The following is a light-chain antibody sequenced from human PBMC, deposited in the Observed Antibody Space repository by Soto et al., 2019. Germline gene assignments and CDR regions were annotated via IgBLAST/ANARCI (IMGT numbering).Light chain of an antibody. Sequence: QSVLTQPPSGSGAPGQSVTISCTGSSSNIGAGYDVQWYQQLPGTAPKLLMYGNTNRPSGVPDRFSGSKSGTSASLAITGLQAEDEADYYCQSYDSSLTALYVFGTGTKAPS. CDR3: QSYDSSLTALYV. J-gene: IGLJ1*01. CDR1: SSNIGAGYD. V-gene: IGLV1-40*01. CDR2: GNT.